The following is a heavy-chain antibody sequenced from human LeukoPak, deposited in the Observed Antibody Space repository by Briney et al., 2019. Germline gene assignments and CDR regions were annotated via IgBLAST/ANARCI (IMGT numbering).Heavy chain of an antibody. V-gene: IGHV3-23*01. Sequence: PGGSLRLSCAASGFTFSSYAMSWVRQAPGKGLEWVSAISGSGGSTYYADSVKGRFTISRDNSKNTLYLQMNSLRAEDTAVYYCAKGIGGGSSWYRFYFDYWGQGTLVTVSS. J-gene: IGHJ4*02. CDR3: AKGIGGGSSWYRFYFDY. D-gene: IGHD6-13*01. CDR1: GFTFSSYA. CDR2: ISGSGGST.